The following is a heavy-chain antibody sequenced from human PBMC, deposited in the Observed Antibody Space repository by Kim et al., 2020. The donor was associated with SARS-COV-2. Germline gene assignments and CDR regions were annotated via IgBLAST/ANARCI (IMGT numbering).Heavy chain of an antibody. CDR2: ISNNGTTI. Sequence: GGSLRLSCAASKFTFGDYYMTWIHQAPGGGLEWLSYISNNGTTISYADSVRGRFTISRDNAKKSMYLQMNSLGPEDTAVYYCARSVGASTNVYYYGMDLWGQGTTVTVSS. D-gene: IGHD3-16*01. CDR1: KFTFGDYY. V-gene: IGHV3-11*01. CDR3: ARSVGASTNVYYYGMDL. J-gene: IGHJ6*02.